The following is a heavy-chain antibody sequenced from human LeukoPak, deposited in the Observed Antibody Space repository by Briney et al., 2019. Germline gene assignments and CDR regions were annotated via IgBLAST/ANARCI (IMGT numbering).Heavy chain of an antibody. CDR2: IYYSGST. CDR1: GGSISSSSYY. J-gene: IGHJ5*02. Sequence: PSETLSLTCTVSGGSISSSSYYWGWIRQPPGKGLEWIGSIYYSGSTYYNPSLKSRVTISVDTSKNQFSLKLSSVTAADTAVYYCARRGGSSWYPLYNWFDPWGQGTLVTVSS. V-gene: IGHV4-39*01. CDR3: ARRGGSSWYPLYNWFDP. D-gene: IGHD6-13*01.